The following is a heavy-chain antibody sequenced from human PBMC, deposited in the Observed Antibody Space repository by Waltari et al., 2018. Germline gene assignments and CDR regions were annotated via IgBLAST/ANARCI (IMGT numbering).Heavy chain of an antibody. J-gene: IGHJ3*02. Sequence: EVQLVESGGGLVQPGRSLRLSCAASGFTFGDYLMPWVRQAPGKGLEWVGYIRTATYGETTEYAASVKGRFSISREDSKSIADLQMNSLKTEDTAIYYCTRAVRLSGDAFDIWGQGTMVTVSS. D-gene: IGHD1-26*01. CDR2: IRTATYGETT. V-gene: IGHV3-49*04. CDR3: TRAVRLSGDAFDI. CDR1: GFTFGDYL.